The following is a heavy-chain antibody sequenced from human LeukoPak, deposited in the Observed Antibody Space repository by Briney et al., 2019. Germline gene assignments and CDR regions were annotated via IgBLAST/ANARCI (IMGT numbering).Heavy chain of an antibody. Sequence: GGSLRLSCAASGFTFGTHDMQWVRLAPGKGLEWVSGISRNGPTYYSDSVRGRFTISRDNSKDTLYLQMSSLRDEDTAVYYCAKGGYFNFGNWGQGTVVSVSS. D-gene: IGHD2-2*03. CDR3: AKGGYFNFGN. V-gene: IGHV3-23*01. CDR2: ISRNGPT. J-gene: IGHJ3*01. CDR1: GFTFGTHD.